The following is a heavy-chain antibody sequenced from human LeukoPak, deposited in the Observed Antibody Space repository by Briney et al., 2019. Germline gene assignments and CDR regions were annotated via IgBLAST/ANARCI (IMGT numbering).Heavy chain of an antibody. Sequence: GGSLRLSCAASGFTFSDYYMSWIRQAPGKGLEWVSYISSSGSTIYYADSVKGRFTISRDNAKNTLYLQMNSLRAEDTAVYYCALRRYSSSPSAFDIWGQGTMVTVSS. V-gene: IGHV3-11*01. D-gene: IGHD6-13*01. CDR1: GFTFSDYY. CDR2: ISSSGSTI. J-gene: IGHJ3*02. CDR3: ALRRYSSSPSAFDI.